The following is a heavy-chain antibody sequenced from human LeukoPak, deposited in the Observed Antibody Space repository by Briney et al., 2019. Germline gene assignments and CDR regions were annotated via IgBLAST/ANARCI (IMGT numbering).Heavy chain of an antibody. J-gene: IGHJ4*02. D-gene: IGHD2/OR15-2a*01. CDR3: ARHHGGRISNIVY. CDR2: IYYSGST. CDR1: GGSISSYY. Sequence: PSETLSLTCTVSGGSISSYYWSWIRQPPGKGLEWIGYIYYSGSTNYNPSLKSRVTISVDTSKNQFSLKLSSVTAADTAVYYCARHHGGRISNIVYWGQGTLVTVSS. V-gene: IGHV4-59*08.